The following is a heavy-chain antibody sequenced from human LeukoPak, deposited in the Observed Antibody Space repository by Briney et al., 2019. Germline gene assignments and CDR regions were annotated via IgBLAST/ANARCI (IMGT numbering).Heavy chain of an antibody. CDR1: GGTFSSYA. J-gene: IGHJ4*02. Sequence: GASVKVSCKASGGTFSSYAISWVRQAPGQGLEWMGRIIPIFGTANYVQKFQGRVTITTDESTSTAYMELSSLGSEDTAVYYCHYYDSSGYVDYWGQGTLVTVSS. V-gene: IGHV1-69*05. D-gene: IGHD3-22*01. CDR3: HYYDSSGYVDY. CDR2: IIPIFGTA.